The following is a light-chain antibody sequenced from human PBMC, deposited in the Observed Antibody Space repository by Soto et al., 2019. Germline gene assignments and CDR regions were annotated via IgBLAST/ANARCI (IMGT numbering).Light chain of an antibody. CDR3: CSYAGRTSLI. J-gene: IGLJ2*01. V-gene: IGLV2-23*01. CDR2: EDI. Sequence: QSALTQPASVSGSPGQSITISCTGSSSDVGGYNLVSWYQQHPGKAPTLIISEDIKPPSGVSDRFSASKSGNTASLTIAGLQPDDEGSYYCCSYAGRTSLILGGGTQLTVL. CDR1: SSDVGGYNL.